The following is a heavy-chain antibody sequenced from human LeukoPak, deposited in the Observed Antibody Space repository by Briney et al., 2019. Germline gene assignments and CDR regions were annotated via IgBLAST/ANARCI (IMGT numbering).Heavy chain of an antibody. Sequence: SVKVSCKASGGTFSSYAISWVRQAPGQGLEWMGGIIPIFGTANYAQKFQGRVTITADESTSTAYMGLSSLRSEDTAVYYCARDRGTRDYSNYYYGMDVWGQGTTVTVSS. CDR2: IIPIFGTA. J-gene: IGHJ6*02. CDR3: ARDRGTRDYSNYYYGMDV. D-gene: IGHD4-11*01. V-gene: IGHV1-69*13. CDR1: GGTFSSYA.